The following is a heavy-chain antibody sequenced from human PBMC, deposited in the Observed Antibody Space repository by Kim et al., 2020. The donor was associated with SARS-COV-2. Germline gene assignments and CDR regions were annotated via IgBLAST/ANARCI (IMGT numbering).Heavy chain of an antibody. D-gene: IGHD4-17*01. CDR1: GYTLIELS. Sequence: ASGKVACKVSGYTLIELSMHWVRQAPGKGLEWMGGFDPEDGETIYAQKFQGRVTMTEDTSTDTAYMELSSLRSEDTAVYYCATAPTVTTVWWFDPWGQGTLVTVSS. CDR2: FDPEDGET. CDR3: ATAPTVTTVWWFDP. V-gene: IGHV1-24*01. J-gene: IGHJ5*02.